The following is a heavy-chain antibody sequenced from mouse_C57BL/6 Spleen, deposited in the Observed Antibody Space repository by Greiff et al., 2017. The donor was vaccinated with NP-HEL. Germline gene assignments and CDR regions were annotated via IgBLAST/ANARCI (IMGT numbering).Heavy chain of an antibody. CDR1: GFSLTSYG. V-gene: IGHV2-2*01. CDR3: ARSQGLRGAWFAY. D-gene: IGHD2-4*01. Sequence: QVQLKQSGPGLVQPSQSLSITCTVSGFSLTSYGVHWVRQSPGKGLEWLGVIWSGGSTDYNAAFISRLSISKDNSKSQVFFKMNCLQADDTAIYYCARSQGLRGAWFAYGGQGSLVTVSA. J-gene: IGHJ3*01. CDR2: IWSGGST.